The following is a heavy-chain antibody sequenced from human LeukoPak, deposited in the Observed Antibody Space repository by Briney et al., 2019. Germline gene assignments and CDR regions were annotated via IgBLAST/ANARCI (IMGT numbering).Heavy chain of an antibody. CDR1: GDSISIGDYR. Sequence: SETLSLTCSVSGDSISIGDYRWSWIRQSPGKGLEWIGYVYYIGTAYYNPSLRSRVALSADTSKNQFSLKLNSVTVADSAVYFCARARGDSPRIYYYMDVWGKGTTVTVSS. D-gene: IGHD3-16*01. CDR2: VYYIGTA. V-gene: IGHV4-30-4*01. J-gene: IGHJ6*03. CDR3: ARARGDSPRIYYYMDV.